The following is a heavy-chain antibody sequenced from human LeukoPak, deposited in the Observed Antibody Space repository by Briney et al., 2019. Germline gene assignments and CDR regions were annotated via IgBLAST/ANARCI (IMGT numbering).Heavy chain of an antibody. V-gene: IGHV4-4*07. CDR3: ARSELLWFGGVNSGFDY. Sequence: SETLSLTCTVSGDSISSYYWSWIRQPAGKGLEWIGRIYTSGNTNYNPSLASRVTMSVDTSKNQFSLKLSSVTAADTAVYYCARSELLWFGGVNSGFDYWGQGTLVTVSS. CDR1: GDSISSYY. CDR2: IYTSGNT. D-gene: IGHD3-10*01. J-gene: IGHJ4*02.